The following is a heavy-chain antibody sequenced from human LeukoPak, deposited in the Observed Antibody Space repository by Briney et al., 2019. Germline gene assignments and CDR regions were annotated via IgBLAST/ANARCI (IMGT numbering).Heavy chain of an antibody. V-gene: IGHV4-59*08. D-gene: IGHD5-18*01. J-gene: IGHJ3*02. CDR3: ARRVIQLYAFDI. CDR1: GGSISSYY. Sequence: PSETLSLTCTVSGGSISSYYWSWIRQPPGKGLEWIGYIYYSGSTNYNPSLKSRVTISVDTSKNQFSLKLSSVCAADTAVYYCARRVIQLYAFDIWGQGTMVTVSS. CDR2: IYYSGST.